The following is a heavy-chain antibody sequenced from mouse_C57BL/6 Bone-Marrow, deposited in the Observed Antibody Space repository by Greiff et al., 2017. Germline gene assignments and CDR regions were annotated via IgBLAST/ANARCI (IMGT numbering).Heavy chain of an antibody. J-gene: IGHJ1*03. D-gene: IGHD2-5*01. CDR1: GYTFTSYW. CDR3: ARPYYSNYWYFGV. CDR2: IYPGSGST. V-gene: IGHV1-55*01. Sequence: QVQLQQPGAELVKPGASVKMSCKASGYTFTSYWITWVKQRPGQGLEWIGDIYPGSGSTNYTETFKSKATLTVDTSSSTAYLQLSSLTSEDSAVYYCARPYYSNYWYFGVWGTGTTVTVSS.